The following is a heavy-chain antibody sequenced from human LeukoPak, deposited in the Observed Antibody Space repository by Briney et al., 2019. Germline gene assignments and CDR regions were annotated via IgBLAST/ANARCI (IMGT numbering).Heavy chain of an antibody. D-gene: IGHD3-22*01. CDR3: AREEAHYDSSGYSL. Sequence: ASVKVSCKASGGTFSSYAISWVRQAPGQGLEWMGRIIPILGIANYAQKFQGRVTITADKSTSTAYMELSSLRSEDTAVYYCAREEAHYDSSGYSLWGQGTLVTVSS. V-gene: IGHV1-69*04. J-gene: IGHJ4*02. CDR1: GGTFSSYA. CDR2: IIPILGIA.